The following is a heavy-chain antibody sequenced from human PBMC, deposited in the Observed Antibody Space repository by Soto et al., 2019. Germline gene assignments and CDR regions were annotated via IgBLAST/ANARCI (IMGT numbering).Heavy chain of an antibody. Sequence: ASVKVSCKASGGTFSSYAISWVRQAPGQGLEWMGGIIPIFGTANYAQKFQGRVTITADESTSTAYMELSSLRSEDTAVYYCARDPSRPYRDERDYYYGMDVWGQGTTVTVSS. CDR2: IIPIFGTA. V-gene: IGHV1-69*13. J-gene: IGHJ6*02. CDR3: ARDPSRPYRDERDYYYGMDV. CDR1: GGTFSSYA. D-gene: IGHD1-26*01.